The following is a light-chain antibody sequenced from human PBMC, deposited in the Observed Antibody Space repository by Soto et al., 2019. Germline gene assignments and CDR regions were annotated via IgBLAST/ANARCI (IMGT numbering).Light chain of an antibody. V-gene: IGKV3-15*01. CDR2: GAS. Sequence: EIVMTQSPATLSVSPGERATLSCRASQSVSSNLAWYQQKPGQAPRLLIYGASTRATGIPARFSGSGSGTEFTLTISSLQSEDFAVDYCQQYNYWPLTFGQGTKVAIK. CDR3: QQYNYWPLT. CDR1: QSVSSN. J-gene: IGKJ1*01.